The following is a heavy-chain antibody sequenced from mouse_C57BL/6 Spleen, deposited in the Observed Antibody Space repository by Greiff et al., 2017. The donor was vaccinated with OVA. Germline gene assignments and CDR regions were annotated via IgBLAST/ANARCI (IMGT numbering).Heavy chain of an antibody. CDR2: ISGGGGNT. V-gene: IGHV5-9*01. CDR3: AREGNYGTWFAY. D-gene: IGHD2-1*01. CDR1: GFTFSSYT. J-gene: IGHJ3*01. Sequence: EVKVVESGGGLVKPGGSLKLSCAASGFTFSSYTMSWVRQTPEKRLEWVATISGGGGNTYYPDSVKGRFTISRDNAKNTLYLQMSSLRSEDTALYYCAREGNYGTWFAYWGQGTLVTVSA.